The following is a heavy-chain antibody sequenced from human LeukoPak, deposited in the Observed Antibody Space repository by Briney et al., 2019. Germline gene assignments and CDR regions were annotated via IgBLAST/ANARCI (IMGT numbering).Heavy chain of an antibody. V-gene: IGHV3-53*01. Sequence: GGSLRLSCAASGFTVSSNYMSWVRQAPGKGLEWVSVIYSGGSTYYADSVKGRFTISRDNSKNTLYLQMNSLRAEDTAVYYCAKPYYTGGVCYFDYWGQGTLVTVSS. D-gene: IGHD2-8*02. CDR3: AKPYYTGGVCYFDY. J-gene: IGHJ4*02. CDR1: GFTVSSNY. CDR2: IYSGGST.